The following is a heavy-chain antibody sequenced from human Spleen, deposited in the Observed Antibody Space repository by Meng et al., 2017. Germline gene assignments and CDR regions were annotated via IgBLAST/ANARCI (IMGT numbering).Heavy chain of an antibody. CDR2: INHSGST. V-gene: IGHV4-34*01. D-gene: IGHD5-24*01. CDR1: IGFFSDNY. Sequence: QVQLHQLGAGLVEPSETLSLSCAVYIGFFSDNYWRWIRQPPGKGLEWIGEINHSGSTNYNPSLKSRVTISVDTSKRQFSLRLNSVTAADTAVYYCARGERWLQSKFDYWGQGTLVTVSS. J-gene: IGHJ4*02. CDR3: ARGERWLQSKFDY.